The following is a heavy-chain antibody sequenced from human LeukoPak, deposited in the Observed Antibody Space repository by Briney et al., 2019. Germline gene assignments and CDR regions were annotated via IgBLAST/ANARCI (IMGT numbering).Heavy chain of an antibody. CDR2: ISSSSSYI. CDR1: GFTFSSYS. D-gene: IGHD4-11*01. CDR3: ARDVRRSDDYSNYYYYYMDV. V-gene: IGHV3-21*01. J-gene: IGHJ6*03. Sequence: GGSLRLSCAASGFTFSSYSMNWVRQAPGKGLEWVSSISSSSSYIYYADSVKGRFTISRDNAKSSLYLQMNSLRAEDTAVYYCARDVRRSDDYSNYYYYYMDVWGKGTTVTVSS.